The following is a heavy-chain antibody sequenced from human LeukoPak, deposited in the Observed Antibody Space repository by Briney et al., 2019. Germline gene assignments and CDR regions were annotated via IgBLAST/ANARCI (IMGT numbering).Heavy chain of an antibody. D-gene: IGHD5-24*01. CDR2: ISSSSSYI. CDR1: GFTFSSYS. V-gene: IGHV3-21*01. CDR3: ARDLPGDGYNPLIDY. J-gene: IGHJ4*02. Sequence: GGSLRLSCAASGFTFSSYSMNWVRQAPGKGLEWVSSISSSSSYIYYADSVKGRFTISRDNAKNSLYLQRNSLRAEDTAVYYCARDLPGDGYNPLIDYWGQGTLVTVSS.